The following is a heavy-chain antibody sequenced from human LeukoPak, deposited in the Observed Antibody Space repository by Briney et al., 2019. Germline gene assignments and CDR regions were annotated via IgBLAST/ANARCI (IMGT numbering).Heavy chain of an antibody. Sequence: GGSLRLSCAASGLTFSNYWMTWVRQAPGKGLEWVANIKKDGSEKYYLDSVKGRFSISRDNAKNSLYLQMNSLTVEDTAVYQCARGGSSSSWFWIDWGQGTLVTVSS. CDR2: IKKDGSEK. CDR1: GLTFSNYW. CDR3: ARGGSSSSWFWID. J-gene: IGHJ4*02. D-gene: IGHD6-13*01. V-gene: IGHV3-7*04.